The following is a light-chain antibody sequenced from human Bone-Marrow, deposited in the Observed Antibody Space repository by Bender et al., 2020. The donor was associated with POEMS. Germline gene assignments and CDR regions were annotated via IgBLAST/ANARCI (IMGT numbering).Light chain of an antibody. Sequence: QSVLTQPPSASGTPGQRVTISCSGGSSNIGAHAVNWYQHLPGTAPKLLIYSSHRRPSEVPDRFSGSRSGTPASLAISGLRSADEADYYCATWDDSLSRRWVFGGGTKLTVL. J-gene: IGLJ3*02. CDR3: ATWDDSLSRRWV. V-gene: IGLV1-47*02. CDR1: SSNIGAHA. CDR2: SSH.